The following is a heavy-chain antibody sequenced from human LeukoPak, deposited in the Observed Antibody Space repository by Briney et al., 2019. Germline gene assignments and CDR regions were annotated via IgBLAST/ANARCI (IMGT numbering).Heavy chain of an antibody. CDR1: GFTFGNYW. J-gene: IGHJ4*02. CDR2: IERDGSER. V-gene: IGHV3-7*03. CDR3: ARTTSFMFYY. Sequence: QSGGSLRLSCAVSGFTFGNYWMSWVRQTPGQGPEWVANIERDGSERYYVDTVKGRFTISRDNAKSSLFLEMSSLRVEDTAVYYCARTTSFMFYYWGQGTLVTVSS. D-gene: IGHD1-1*01.